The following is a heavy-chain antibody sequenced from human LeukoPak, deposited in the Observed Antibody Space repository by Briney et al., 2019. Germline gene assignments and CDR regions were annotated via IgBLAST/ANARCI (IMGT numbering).Heavy chain of an antibody. CDR1: GGSISSSSYY. CDR3: ARHPTYYDFWSGSFDY. Sequence: SETLSLTCTVSGGSISSSSYYWGWIRQPPGKGLEWIGSIYYSGSTYYNPSLKSRVTISVDTSKNQFSLKLSSVTAADTAVYSCARHPTYYDFWSGSFDYWGQGTLVTVSS. J-gene: IGHJ4*02. CDR2: IYYSGST. V-gene: IGHV4-39*01. D-gene: IGHD3-3*01.